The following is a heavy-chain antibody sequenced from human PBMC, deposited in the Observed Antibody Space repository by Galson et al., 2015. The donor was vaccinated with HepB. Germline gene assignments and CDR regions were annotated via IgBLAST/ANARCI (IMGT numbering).Heavy chain of an antibody. CDR1: GGSISSDNW. Sequence: ETLSLTCTVLGGSISSDNWWTWVRQPPGKRLEWIGEIHHSGSNNYNPSLESKVTISLDKSNNQFSLKLNSVTAADTAVYYCASPFFVGAFDIWGPGTMVSISS. CDR3: ASPFFVGAFDI. J-gene: IGHJ3*02. CDR2: IHHSGSN. D-gene: IGHD2/OR15-2a*01. V-gene: IGHV4-4*02.